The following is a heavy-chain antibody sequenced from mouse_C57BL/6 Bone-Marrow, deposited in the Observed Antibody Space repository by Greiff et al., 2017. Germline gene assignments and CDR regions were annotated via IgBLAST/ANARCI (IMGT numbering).Heavy chain of an antibody. CDR3: ARYAGGGFAY. V-gene: IGHV7-3*01. CDR1: GFTFTDYY. CDR2: IRNKANGYTT. J-gene: IGHJ3*01. Sequence: EVNVVESGGGLVQPGGSLSLSCAASGFTFTDYYMSWVRQPPGKALEWLGFIRNKANGYTTEYSASVKGRFTISRDNSQSILYLQMNALRAEDSATYYCARYAGGGFAYWGQGTLVTVSA.